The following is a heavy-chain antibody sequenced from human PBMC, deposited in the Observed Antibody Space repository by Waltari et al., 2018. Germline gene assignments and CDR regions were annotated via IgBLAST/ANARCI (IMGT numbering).Heavy chain of an antibody. CDR1: GYSFTSYW. J-gene: IGHJ4*02. CDR2: IYPGDSAT. CDR3: ATFIAAAGGGFDY. Sequence: EVQLVQSGAEVKKPGESLKISCKGSGYSFTSYWIGWVRQMPGKGREGMGIIYPGDSATSCSPSFQGQCTISADKSISTAYLQWSSLKASDTAMYYCATFIAAAGGGFDYWGQGTLVIVSS. V-gene: IGHV5-51*03. D-gene: IGHD6-13*01.